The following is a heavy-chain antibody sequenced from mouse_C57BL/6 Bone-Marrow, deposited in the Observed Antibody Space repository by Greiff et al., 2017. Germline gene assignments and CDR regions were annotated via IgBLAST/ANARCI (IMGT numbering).Heavy chain of an antibody. J-gene: IGHJ1*03. CDR1: GYTFTSYW. V-gene: IGHV1-69*01. Sequence: QVQLQQPGAELVMPGASVKLSCKASGYTFTSYWMHWVKQRPGQGLEWIGEIDPSDSYTNYNQKFKGKSTLTVDKSSTTAYMQLSSLTSEDSAVYYCANFYWYFDVWGTGTTVTVSS. CDR3: ANFYWYFDV. CDR2: IDPSDSYT.